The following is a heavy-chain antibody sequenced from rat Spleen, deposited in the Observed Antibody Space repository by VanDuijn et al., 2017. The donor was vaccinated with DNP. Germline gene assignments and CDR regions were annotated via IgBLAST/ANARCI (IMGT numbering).Heavy chain of an antibody. CDR1: GYSITTNY. D-gene: IGHD1-11*01. CDR2: ISYSGST. V-gene: IGHV3-1*01. J-gene: IGHJ2*01. Sequence: EVQLQESGPGLVKPSQSLSLTCSVTGYSITTNYWAWIRQFPGNKMEYIGHISYSGSTNYNPSLKSRFSITRDTSKNQFFLQLNSVTTEDTATYYCAKGPNYGGYSDYFDYWGQGVMVTVSS. CDR3: AKGPNYGGYSDYFDY.